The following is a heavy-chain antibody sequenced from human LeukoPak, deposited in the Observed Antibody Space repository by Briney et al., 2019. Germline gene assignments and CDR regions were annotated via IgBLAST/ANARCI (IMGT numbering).Heavy chain of an antibody. Sequence: GGSLRLSCAASGFTFSSYSMNWVRQAPGKGLEWVSYISSSSSTIYYADSVKGRFTISRDNAKNSLYLQMNSLRDEDTAVYYCARVRYYGSGSYSDHWGQGTLVTVSS. CDR1: GFTFSSYS. J-gene: IGHJ4*02. D-gene: IGHD3-10*01. V-gene: IGHV3-48*02. CDR2: ISSSSSTI. CDR3: ARVRYYGSGSYSDH.